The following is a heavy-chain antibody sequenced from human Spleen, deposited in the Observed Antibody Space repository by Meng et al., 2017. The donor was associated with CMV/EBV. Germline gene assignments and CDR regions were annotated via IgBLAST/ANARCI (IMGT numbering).Heavy chain of an antibody. D-gene: IGHD5-18*01. J-gene: IGHJ4*02. CDR3: AREGSYGDFDY. Sequence: QEERQESGQGRGKPSETVSLNCTASGGSIRSYYWSWIRKPAGKGLEWIGSIYTSGSTNYNPSLKSRVTMSVDTSKNQFSLKLSSVTAADTAVYYCAREGSYGDFDYWGQGTLVTVSS. CDR2: IYTSGST. V-gene: IGHV4-4*07. CDR1: GGSIRSYY.